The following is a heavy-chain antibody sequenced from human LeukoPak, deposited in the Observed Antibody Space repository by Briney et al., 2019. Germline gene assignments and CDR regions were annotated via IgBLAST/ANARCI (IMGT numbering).Heavy chain of an antibody. J-gene: IGHJ4*02. Sequence: PGGSLRLSCAASGFTFSSYAMSWVRQAPGKGLEWVSAISGSGGSTYYADSVKGRFTISRDNSKNTLYLQMNGLRAEDTAVYYCAKISGFGEGFVPPSPFDYWGQGTLVTVSS. CDR2: ISGSGGST. CDR3: AKISGFGEGFVPPSPFDY. CDR1: GFTFSSYA. D-gene: IGHD3-10*01. V-gene: IGHV3-23*01.